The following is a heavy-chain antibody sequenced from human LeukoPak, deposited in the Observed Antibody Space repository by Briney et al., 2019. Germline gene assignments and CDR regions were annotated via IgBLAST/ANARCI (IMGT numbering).Heavy chain of an antibody. CDR2: INHSEST. J-gene: IGHJ5*02. Sequence: SETLSLSCAVYGGSFSGYYWSWIRQPPGKGLEWIGEINHSESTNYNPSLKSRVTISVDTSKNQFSLKLSSVIATHTAVYYCARGYQLLWGGWFDPWGQGTLVTVSS. CDR3: ARGYQLLWGGWFDP. CDR1: GGSFSGYY. D-gene: IGHD2-2*01. V-gene: IGHV4-34*01.